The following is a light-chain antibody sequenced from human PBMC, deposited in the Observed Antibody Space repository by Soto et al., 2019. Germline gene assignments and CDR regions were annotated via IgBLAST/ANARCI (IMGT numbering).Light chain of an antibody. Sequence: EIVLTQPPGTLSLSPGERATLSCRASQSITSNYLAWYQQKPGQAPRLLVYAVSVRPNGIPDRFSGSGSGTDFTLTISRLEPEDFALYYCQQYGRSPYTFGQGTQLEIK. CDR3: QQYGRSPYT. V-gene: IGKV3-20*01. CDR2: AVS. J-gene: IGKJ2*01. CDR1: QSITSNY.